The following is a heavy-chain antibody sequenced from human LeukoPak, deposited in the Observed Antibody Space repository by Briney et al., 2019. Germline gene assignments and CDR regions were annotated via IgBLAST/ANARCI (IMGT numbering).Heavy chain of an antibody. CDR2: VSNIGST. V-gene: IGHV4-59*01. CDR1: SYSIRSYF. Sequence: SETLSLTCTVSSYSIRSYFWTWIRQSPGKGLEWIGYVSNIGSTSYNPSLKSRVTISGDTSKNQFSLKLSSVTAADTAVYYCTRDRSALDTWGQGTMVTVSS. J-gene: IGHJ3*02. CDR3: TRDRSALDT.